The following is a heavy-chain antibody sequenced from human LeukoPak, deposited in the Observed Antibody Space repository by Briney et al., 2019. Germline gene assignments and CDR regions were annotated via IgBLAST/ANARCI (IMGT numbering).Heavy chain of an antibody. D-gene: IGHD1-26*01. Sequence: GGSLRLSCAASAFTCANSWMARVRQAPGKGLEWVANIKQDGSTKHYADSLKGRFTISRDNPKNSLFLQMNNLRADDTAIYYCTRDTIGSLDYWGQGILVTVAS. CDR1: AFTCANSW. CDR3: TRDTIGSLDY. CDR2: IKQDGSTK. V-gene: IGHV3-7*01. J-gene: IGHJ4*02.